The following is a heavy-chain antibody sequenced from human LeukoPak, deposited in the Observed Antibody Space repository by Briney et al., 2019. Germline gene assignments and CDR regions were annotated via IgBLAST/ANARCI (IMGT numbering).Heavy chain of an antibody. D-gene: IGHD6-6*01. CDR2: VSASGGST. Sequence: GGSLRLSCAASGFTFSSYAMSWVRQAPGKGLEWVSAVSASGGSTYYADSMKGRFTISRDNSKNTLYLQMNSLRAEDTAVYYCAKAYSSSDYYYMDVWGKGTTVTVSS. V-gene: IGHV3-23*01. CDR1: GFTFSSYA. J-gene: IGHJ6*03. CDR3: AKAYSSSDYYYMDV.